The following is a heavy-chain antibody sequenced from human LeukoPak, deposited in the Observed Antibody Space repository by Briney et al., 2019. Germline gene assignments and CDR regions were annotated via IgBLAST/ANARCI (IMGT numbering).Heavy chain of an antibody. D-gene: IGHD6-19*01. J-gene: IGHJ4*02. V-gene: IGHV4-59*12. Sequence: SETLSLTCTVSGGSISSYYWSWIRQPPGKGLEWIGYIYYSGSTNYNPSLKSRVTMSVDTSKDQFSLKLSSVTAADTAVYYCARAVAAPYYFDYWGQGTLVTVSS. CDR1: GGSISSYY. CDR3: ARAVAAPYYFDY. CDR2: IYYSGST.